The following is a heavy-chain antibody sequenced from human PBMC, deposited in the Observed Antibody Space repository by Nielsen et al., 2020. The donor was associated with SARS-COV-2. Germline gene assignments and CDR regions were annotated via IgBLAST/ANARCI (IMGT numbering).Heavy chain of an antibody. CDR2: ITHAGTT. D-gene: IGHD3-3*02. CDR3: AGTLTIFGVAPSLDY. V-gene: IGHV4-39*07. Sequence: SETLSLTCTVSNGSINNVNYSWGWIRQTPGKGLEWIGEITHAGTTNYNPSLKSRVPISLDTSKQQFSLRLSSLTAADTAVYYCAGTLTIFGVAPSLDYWGQGTLVTVSS. J-gene: IGHJ4*02. CDR1: NGSINNVNYS.